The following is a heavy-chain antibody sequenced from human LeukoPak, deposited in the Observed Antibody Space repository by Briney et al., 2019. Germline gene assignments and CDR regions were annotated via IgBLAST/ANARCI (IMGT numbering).Heavy chain of an antibody. D-gene: IGHD6-13*01. CDR2: VNWNSAYI. V-gene: IGHV3-9*03. J-gene: IGHJ3*02. Sequence: GGSLRLSCAASGFSFGDYAMHWVRQAPGKGLEWVAGVNWNSAYIGYGDSMKGRVTIYRDNAKKSLYLQMNGLRVEDMALYYCARGYSSSWIDAFDIWGQGTMVTVSS. CDR1: GFSFGDYA. CDR3: ARGYSSSWIDAFDI.